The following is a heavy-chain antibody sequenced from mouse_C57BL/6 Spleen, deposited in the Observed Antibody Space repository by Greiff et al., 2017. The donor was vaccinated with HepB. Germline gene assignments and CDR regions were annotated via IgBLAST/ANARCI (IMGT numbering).Heavy chain of an antibody. CDR2: IRLKSDNYAT. D-gene: IGHD1-1*01. Sequence: EVMLVESGGGLVQPGGSMKLSCVASGFTFSNYWMNWVRQSPEKGLEWVAQIRLKSDNYATHYAESVKGRFTISRDDSKSSVYLQMNNLRAEDTGIYYCTDYYYGSSYWYFDVWGTGTTVTVSS. V-gene: IGHV6-3*01. CDR3: TDYYYGSSYWYFDV. CDR1: GFTFSNYW. J-gene: IGHJ1*03.